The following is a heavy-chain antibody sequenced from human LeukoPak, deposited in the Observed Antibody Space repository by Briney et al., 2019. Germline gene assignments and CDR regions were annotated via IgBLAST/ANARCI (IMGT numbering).Heavy chain of an antibody. CDR3: ARGGSRDGYNPFDY. V-gene: IGHV3-21*01. Sequence: GGSLRLSCAASGFTFSNAWMNWVRQAPGKGLEWVSSISSSSSYIYYADSVKGRFTISRDNAKNSLYLQMNSLRAEDTAVYYCARGGSRDGYNPFDYWGQGTLVTVSS. CDR2: ISSSSSYI. J-gene: IGHJ4*02. D-gene: IGHD5-24*01. CDR1: GFTFSNAW.